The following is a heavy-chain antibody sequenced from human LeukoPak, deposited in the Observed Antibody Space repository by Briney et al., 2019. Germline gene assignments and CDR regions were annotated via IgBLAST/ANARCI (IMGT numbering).Heavy chain of an antibody. Sequence: GGSLRLSCAASGFTFSTYAMSWVRQAPGKGLEWVSTISGNGGSTYYADSVKGRFTVSRDNSKNTLYLQMNSLRAEDTAVYYCAKPPPDSSSWLFDYWGQGTLVTVSS. CDR3: AKPPPDSSSWLFDY. CDR2: ISGNGGST. J-gene: IGHJ4*02. V-gene: IGHV3-23*01. D-gene: IGHD6-13*01. CDR1: GFTFSTYA.